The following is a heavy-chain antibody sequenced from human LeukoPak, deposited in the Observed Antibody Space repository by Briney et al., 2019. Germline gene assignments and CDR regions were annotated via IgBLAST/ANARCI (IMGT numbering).Heavy chain of an antibody. CDR2: ISSSSSTI. Sequence: GGSLRLSCAASGFTFSDYIMNWVRQAPGKGLEWVSYISSSSSTIYYAGSVKGRFTISRDNAKNSLYLQMNSLRDEDTAVYYCARDYLSGFDYWGQGTLVTVSS. V-gene: IGHV3-48*02. D-gene: IGHD3-16*02. CDR3: ARDYLSGFDY. J-gene: IGHJ4*02. CDR1: GFTFSDYI.